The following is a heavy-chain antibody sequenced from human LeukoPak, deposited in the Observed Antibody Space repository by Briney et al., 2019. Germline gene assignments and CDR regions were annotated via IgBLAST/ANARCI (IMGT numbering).Heavy chain of an antibody. Sequence: SVKVSCKASGGTFSSYAISWVRQAPGQGLEWMGRIIPIFGTANYAQKFQGRVTITTDKSTSTAYMELSSLRSEDTAVYYCARDRSDSCGYQWHYSGQGTLVTVSS. CDR1: GGTFSSYA. D-gene: IGHD3-22*01. J-gene: IGHJ4*02. CDR2: IIPIFGTA. CDR3: ARDRSDSCGYQWHY. V-gene: IGHV1-69*05.